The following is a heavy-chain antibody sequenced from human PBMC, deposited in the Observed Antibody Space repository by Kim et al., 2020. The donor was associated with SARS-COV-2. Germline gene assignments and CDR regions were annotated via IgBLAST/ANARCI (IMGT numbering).Heavy chain of an antibody. CDR3: ARRYYDILTGAFDI. V-gene: IGHV5-10-1*01. Sequence: YSPSFQGHVTNSADKSISTAYLQWSSLKASDTAMYYCARRYYDILTGAFDIWGQGTMVTVSS. J-gene: IGHJ3*02. D-gene: IGHD3-9*01.